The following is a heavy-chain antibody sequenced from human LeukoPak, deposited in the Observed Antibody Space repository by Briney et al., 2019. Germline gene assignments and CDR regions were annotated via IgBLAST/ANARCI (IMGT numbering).Heavy chain of an antibody. CDR2: ISAYNGNT. D-gene: IGHD5-18*01. V-gene: IGHV1-18*01. J-gene: IGHJ4*02. CDR3: ARGYSYGFDY. CDR1: GYTFTSYG. Sequence: ASVKVSFTASGYTFTSYGISWVRQAPGQGLEWMGWISAYNGNTNYAQKFQGRVTMTRDTSISTAYMELSRLRSDDTAVYYCARGYSYGFDYWGQGTLVTVSS.